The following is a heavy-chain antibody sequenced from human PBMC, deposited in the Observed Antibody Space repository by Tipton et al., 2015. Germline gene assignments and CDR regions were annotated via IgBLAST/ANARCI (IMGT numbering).Heavy chain of an antibody. CDR1: GGSINSGAYY. V-gene: IGHV4-31*03. D-gene: IGHD3-22*01. CDR2: IYYSGSTS. CDR3: ARDHYDSSGYYLHGAFDL. Sequence: TLSLTCTVSGGSINSGAYYWSWIRQHPGKGLEWIGSIYYSGSTSYYNPSLKSRVTISLDTSKNQFSLKLSSVTAADTAVYYCARDHYDSSGYYLHGAFDLWGQGTMVTVSS. J-gene: IGHJ3*01.